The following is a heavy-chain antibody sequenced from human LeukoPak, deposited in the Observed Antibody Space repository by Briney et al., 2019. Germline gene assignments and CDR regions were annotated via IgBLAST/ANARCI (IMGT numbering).Heavy chain of an antibody. CDR1: GGSISSYY. V-gene: IGHV4-59*01. J-gene: IGHJ6*02. Sequence: SETLSLTCTVSGGSISSYYWSWIRQPPGKGLEWIGCIYYSGSTNYNPSLKSRVTISVDTSKNQFSLKLSSVTAADTAVYYCARALGRFGDQYPARYYGMDVWGQGTTVTVSS. CDR2: IYYSGST. CDR3: ARALGRFGDQYPARYYGMDV. D-gene: IGHD3-10*01.